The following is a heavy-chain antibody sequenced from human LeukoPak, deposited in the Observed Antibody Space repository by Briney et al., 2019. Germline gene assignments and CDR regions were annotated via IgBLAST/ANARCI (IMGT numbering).Heavy chain of an antibody. V-gene: IGHV3-20*04. Sequence: GGSLRLSCAASGFTGSNNYVSWVRQAPGKGLEWVSGINWNGGSTGYADSVKGRFTISRDNAKNSLYLQMNSLRAEDTALYYCARGRDYYDSSHFDYWGQGTLVTVSS. CDR3: ARGRDYYDSSHFDY. J-gene: IGHJ4*02. CDR1: GFTGSNNY. D-gene: IGHD3-22*01. CDR2: INWNGGST.